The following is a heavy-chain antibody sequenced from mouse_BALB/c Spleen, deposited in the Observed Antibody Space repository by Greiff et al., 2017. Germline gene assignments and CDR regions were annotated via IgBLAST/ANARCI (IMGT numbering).Heavy chain of an antibody. V-gene: IGHV1-12*01. D-gene: IGHD2-4*01. CDR1: GYTFTSYN. J-gene: IGHJ3*01. CDR3: AGVYYDYGAWFAY. Sequence: QVQLQQPGAELVKPGASVKMSCKASGYTFTSYNMHWVKQTPGQGLEWIGAIYPGNGDTSYNQKFKGKATLTADKSSSTAYMQLSSLTSEDSAVYYCAGVYYDYGAWFAYWGQGTLVTVSA. CDR2: IYPGNGDT.